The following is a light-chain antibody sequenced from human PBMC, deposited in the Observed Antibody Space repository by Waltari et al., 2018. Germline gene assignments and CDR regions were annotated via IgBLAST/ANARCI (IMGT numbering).Light chain of an antibody. CDR2: DTS. J-gene: IGKJ4*01. CDR3: QQYDISPLT. Sequence: EIVLTQSPGTLSSSPGERATLSCRASQTVRTTYLAWYQQKPGQAPTLLIYDTSSRATGIPDRFSGSGSGTDFSLTISSLEPEDFAVYYCQQYDISPLTFGGGTKVETK. V-gene: IGKV3-20*01. CDR1: QTVRTTY.